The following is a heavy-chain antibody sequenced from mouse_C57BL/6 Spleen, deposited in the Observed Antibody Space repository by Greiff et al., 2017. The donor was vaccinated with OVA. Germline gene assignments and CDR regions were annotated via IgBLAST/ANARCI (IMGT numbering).Heavy chain of an antibody. V-gene: IGHV1-42*01. CDR2: INPSTGGT. Sequence: EVQLQQSGPELVKPGASVKISCKASGYSFTGYYMNWVKQSPEKSLEWIGEINPSTGGTTYNQKFKAKATLTVDKSSSTAYMQLKSLTSEDSAVYYCARITTVVATDWYFDGWGTGTTVTVSS. CDR1: GYSFTGYY. J-gene: IGHJ1*03. CDR3: ARITTVVATDWYFDG. D-gene: IGHD1-1*01.